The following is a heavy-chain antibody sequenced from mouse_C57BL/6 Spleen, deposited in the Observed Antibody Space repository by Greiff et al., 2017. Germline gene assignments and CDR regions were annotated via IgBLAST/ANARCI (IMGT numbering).Heavy chain of an antibody. D-gene: IGHD2-4*01. CDR2: ISSGGDYI. CDR3: TRVYYDYDDGAWFAY. Sequence: EVQLVESGEGLVKPGGSLKLSCAASGFTFSSYAMSWVRQTPEKRLEWVAYISSGGDYIYYADTVKGRFTISRDNARNTLYLQMSSLKSEDTAMYYCTRVYYDYDDGAWFAYWGQGTLVTVSA. V-gene: IGHV5-9-1*02. J-gene: IGHJ3*01. CDR1: GFTFSSYA.